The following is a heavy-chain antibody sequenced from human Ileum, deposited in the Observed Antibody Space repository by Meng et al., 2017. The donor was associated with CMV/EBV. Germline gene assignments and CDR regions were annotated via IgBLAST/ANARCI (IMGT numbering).Heavy chain of an antibody. CDR1: GFTFSRYW. Sequence: GALKISCAASGFTFSRYWMSWVLKDPGKGLEWVVNINQDGTKIYYVDSVKGRFTVSRDNARNSVYLQLNIVTVEDTAVYYCSRIGYTSSALDYWGRGALVTVSS. V-gene: IGHV3-7*01. CDR2: INQDGTKI. J-gene: IGHJ4*02. D-gene: IGHD5-18*01. CDR3: SRIGYTSSALDY.